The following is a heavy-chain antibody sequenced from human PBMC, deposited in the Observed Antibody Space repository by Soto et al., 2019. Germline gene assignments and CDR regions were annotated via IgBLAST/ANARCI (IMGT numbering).Heavy chain of an antibody. Sequence: GASVKVSCKASGGTFSSYAISWVRQAPGQGLEWMGGIIPIFGTANYAQKFQGRVTITADESTSTAYMELSSLRSEDTAVYYCARDDPMRQQLVGDDYYYGMDVWGQGTTVTVSS. J-gene: IGHJ6*02. V-gene: IGHV1-69*13. CDR3: ARDDPMRQQLVGDDYYYGMDV. CDR2: IIPIFGTA. D-gene: IGHD6-13*01. CDR1: GGTFSSYA.